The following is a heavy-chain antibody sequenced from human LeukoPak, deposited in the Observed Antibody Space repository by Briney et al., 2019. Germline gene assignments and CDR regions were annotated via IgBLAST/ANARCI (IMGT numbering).Heavy chain of an antibody. CDR2: ISWNSGSI. J-gene: IGHJ4*02. CDR1: GFTFDDYA. Sequence: GGSLRLSCAASGFTFDDYAMHWVRQAPGKGLEWVSGISWNSGSIGYADSVKGRFTISRDNAKNSLYLRMNSLRAEDMALYYCAKAVGGSFFDYWGQGTLVTVSS. CDR3: AKAVGGSFFDY. V-gene: IGHV3-9*03. D-gene: IGHD4-23*01.